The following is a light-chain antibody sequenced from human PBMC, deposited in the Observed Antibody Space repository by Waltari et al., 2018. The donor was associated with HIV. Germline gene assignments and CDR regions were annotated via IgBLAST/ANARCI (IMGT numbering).Light chain of an antibody. Sequence: QSLVTQPPSASGTPGQRVTISCSGSDSNIGSNNVYWYQDLPGPAPKRLIYKKNQRPSGVPDRLSGSKSDTSASRAISGLRSEDEADYYCASWDDNLKRWLFGGVTKRTVL. CDR1: DSNIGSNN. V-gene: IGLV1-47*01. CDR3: ASWDDNLKRWL. J-gene: IGLJ3*02. CDR2: KKN.